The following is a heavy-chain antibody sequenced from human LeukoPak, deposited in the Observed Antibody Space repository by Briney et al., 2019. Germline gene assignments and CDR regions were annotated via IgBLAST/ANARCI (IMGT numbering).Heavy chain of an antibody. D-gene: IGHD1-26*01. V-gene: IGHV1-69*05. Sequence: SVKVSCKASGGTFSSYAISWVRQAPGQGLEWMGRIIPNFGTANYAQKFQGRVTITTDESTSTAYMELSSLRSEDAAVYYCATEHIATLLTFDSWGQGTLVTVSS. CDR3: ATEHIATLLTFDS. CDR1: GGTFSSYA. CDR2: IIPNFGTA. J-gene: IGHJ4*02.